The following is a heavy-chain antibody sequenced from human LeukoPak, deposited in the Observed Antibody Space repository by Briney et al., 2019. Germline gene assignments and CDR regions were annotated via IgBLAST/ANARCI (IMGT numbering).Heavy chain of an antibody. CDR2: IYTSGST. D-gene: IGHD2-2*01. CDR1: GSISSYY. J-gene: IGHJ3*02. V-gene: IGHV4-4*09. CDR3: ARQKCTSTSCLTKNAFDI. Sequence: SETLSLTCTVSGSISSYYWTWIRQPPGKGLEWIGYIYTSGSTNYNPSLKSRVTISVDTSKNQFSLDLSSVTAADTAVYYCARQKCTSTSCLTKNAFDIWGQGTMVTVSS.